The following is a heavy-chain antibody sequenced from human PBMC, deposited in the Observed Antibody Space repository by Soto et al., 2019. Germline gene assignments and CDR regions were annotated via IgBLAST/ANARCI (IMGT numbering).Heavy chain of an antibody. J-gene: IGHJ4*02. CDR3: ARVRDYGDVIDY. V-gene: IGHV4-34*01. D-gene: IGHD4-17*01. Sequence: QVQLQQWGAGLLKPSETLSLTCAVYGGSFSGYYWSWIRQPPGKGLEWIGEINHSGSTNYNPSLKGRVTISVDTSKNQFSLKLSSVIAADTAVYYCARVRDYGDVIDYWGQGTLVTVSS. CDR2: INHSGST. CDR1: GGSFSGYY.